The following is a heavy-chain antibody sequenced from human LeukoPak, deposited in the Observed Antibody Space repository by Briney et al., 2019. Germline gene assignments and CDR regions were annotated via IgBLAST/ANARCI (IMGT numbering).Heavy chain of an antibody. CDR2: IHPEGNEK. D-gene: IGHD2-2*01. CDR3: AREGQYQLLPDY. J-gene: IGHJ4*02. Sequence: GGSLRLSCAVSGFSFTNFWMSWVRQAPGRGLEWVANIHPEGNEKYHVESVKGRFTISRDNTKNLLFLQMNGLRVEDTAVYYCAREGQYQLLPDYWGQGTLVTVSS. CDR1: GFSFTNFW. V-gene: IGHV3-7*01.